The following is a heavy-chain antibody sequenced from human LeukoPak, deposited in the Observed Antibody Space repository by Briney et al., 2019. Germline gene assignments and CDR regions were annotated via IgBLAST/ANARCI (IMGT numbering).Heavy chain of an antibody. CDR2: ISSSSTYT. V-gene: IGHV3-11*03. CDR1: GFTFSDYY. CDR3: AKGYSYGHF. D-gene: IGHD5-18*01. J-gene: IGHJ4*02. Sequence: GGSLRLSCAASGFTFSDYYMSWIRQAPGQGLEWLSYISSSSTYTNYADSVKGRFAISRDNAKNSVYLQMNSLRAEDTAVYYCAKGYSYGHFWGQGTLVTVSS.